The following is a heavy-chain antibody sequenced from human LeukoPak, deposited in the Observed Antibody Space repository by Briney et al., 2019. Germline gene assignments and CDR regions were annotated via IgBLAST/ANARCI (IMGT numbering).Heavy chain of an antibody. CDR2: LSGGGDKS. Sequence: TGGSLRLSCAASGFTFFDYAMTWVRQAPGKGLEWVSALSGGGDKSFYADSVKGRFTISRDNSKNMLFLQMNSLRAEDTAVYFCAKDTRRGSGMKDGFEFWGHGAMVTVSS. CDR3: AKDTRRGSGMKDGFEF. CDR1: GFTFFDYA. V-gene: IGHV3-23*01. J-gene: IGHJ3*01. D-gene: IGHD3-10*01.